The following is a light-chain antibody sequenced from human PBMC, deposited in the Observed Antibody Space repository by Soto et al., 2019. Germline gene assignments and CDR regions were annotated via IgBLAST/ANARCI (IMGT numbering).Light chain of an antibody. Sequence: QSVLTQPASVSGSPGESITISCSGSSSDVGGYNYVSWYQQHPGKAPRFLIFEVSNRPSGVSDRFSGSKSGNTASLTISGLQTEDEADYYCSSYTSIITVVFGGGTQLTVL. J-gene: IGLJ2*01. CDR1: SSDVGGYNY. V-gene: IGLV2-14*01. CDR3: SSYTSIITVV. CDR2: EVS.